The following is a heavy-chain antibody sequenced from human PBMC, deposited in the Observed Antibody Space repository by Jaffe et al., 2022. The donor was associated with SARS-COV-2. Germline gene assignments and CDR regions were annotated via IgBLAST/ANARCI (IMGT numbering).Heavy chain of an antibody. J-gene: IGHJ6*04. D-gene: IGHD6-19*01. CDR3: ARDLPSGVGRISSGWYSV. Sequence: QVQLQESGPGLVKPSETLSLTCTVSGGSISSYYWSWIRQPPGKGLEWIGYIYYSGSTNYNPSLKSRVTISVDTSKNQFSLKLSSVTAADTAVYYCARDLPSGVGRISSGWYSVWGKGTTVTVSS. CDR2: IYYSGST. V-gene: IGHV4-59*01. CDR1: GGSISSYY.